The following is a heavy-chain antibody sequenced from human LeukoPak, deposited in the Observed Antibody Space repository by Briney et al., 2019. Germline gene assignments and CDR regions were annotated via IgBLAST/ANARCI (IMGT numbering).Heavy chain of an antibody. CDR1: GFTFSSYD. V-gene: IGHV3-23*01. Sequence: GGSLRLSCAASGFTFSSYDMTWVRQAPGRGLEWVSAISGSGGNTYYADSVKGRFTISRDNSKNTLYLQMNSLRDKDTAVYYCAKAARGDSTDYWGQGTLVTGSS. D-gene: IGHD4-17*01. J-gene: IGHJ4*02. CDR2: ISGSGGNT. CDR3: AKAARGDSTDY.